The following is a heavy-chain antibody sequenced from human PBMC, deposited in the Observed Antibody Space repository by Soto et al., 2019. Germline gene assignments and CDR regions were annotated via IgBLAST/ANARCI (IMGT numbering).Heavy chain of an antibody. CDR2: IISIFGTA. CDR1: GGTFSSYA. V-gene: IGHV1-69*13. J-gene: IGHJ4*02. Sequence: ASVKVSCKASGGTFSSYAISWVRQAPGQGLEWMGGIISIFGTANYAQKFQGRVTITADESTSTAYMELSSLRSEDTAVYYCARSGYSYGHTTWAVAFDYWGQGTLVTV. CDR3: ARSGYSYGHTTWAVAFDY. D-gene: IGHD5-18*01.